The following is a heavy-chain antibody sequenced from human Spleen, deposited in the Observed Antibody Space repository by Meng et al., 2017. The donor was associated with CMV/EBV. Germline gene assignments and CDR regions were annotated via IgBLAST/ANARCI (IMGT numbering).Heavy chain of an antibody. D-gene: IGHD5-24*01. J-gene: IGHJ4*02. Sequence: GESLKISCTASGFSIKNYDMNWVRQAPGKGLEWVSTISRSGESSYHADSVKGRFAISRDNSKNTLYLQMNSLRAEDTAVYYCARDDRDGYNFLGFDYWGQGTLVTVSS. CDR1: GFSIKNYD. V-gene: IGHV3-23*01. CDR3: ARDDRDGYNFLGFDY. CDR2: ISRSGESS.